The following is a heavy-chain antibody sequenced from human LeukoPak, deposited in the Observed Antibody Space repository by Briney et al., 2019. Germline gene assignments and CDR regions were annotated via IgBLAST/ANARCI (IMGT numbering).Heavy chain of an antibody. CDR2: ISSSSSYI. J-gene: IGHJ4*02. Sequence: PGGSLRLSCAASGFTFSSYWMSWVRQAPGKGLEWVSSISSSSSYIYYADSVKGRFTISRDNAKNSLYLQMNSLRAEDTAVYYCASGVTGSIAAPRPFDYWGQGTLVTVSS. CDR3: ASGVTGSIAAPRPFDY. V-gene: IGHV3-21*01. D-gene: IGHD6-13*01. CDR1: GFTFSSYW.